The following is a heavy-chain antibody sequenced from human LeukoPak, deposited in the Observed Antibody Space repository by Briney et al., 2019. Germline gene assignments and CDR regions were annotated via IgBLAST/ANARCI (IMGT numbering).Heavy chain of an antibody. CDR3: AKASQHNYFDY. V-gene: IGHV3-30*04. Sequence: GGSLRLSCAASGFTFSSYAMHWVRQAPGKGLEWVAVISYDGSNKYYADSVKGRFTISRDNSKNTLYLQMNSLRAEDTAVYYCAKASQHNYFDYWGQGTLVTVSS. CDR1: GFTFSSYA. CDR2: ISYDGSNK. D-gene: IGHD5-18*01. J-gene: IGHJ4*02.